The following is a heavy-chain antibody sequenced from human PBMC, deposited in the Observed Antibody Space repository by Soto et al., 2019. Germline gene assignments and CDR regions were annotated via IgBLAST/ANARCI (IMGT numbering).Heavy chain of an antibody. V-gene: IGHV1-3*01. Sequence: ASVKVSCKASGYTFTNYAMPWGRQAPGQRLEWMGWINAGNGNTKYSQKFQGRVTITRDTSASTAYMELSSLRSEDTAVYYCARDPRIAVAAGWFDPWGQGTMVTVSS. D-gene: IGHD6-19*01. J-gene: IGHJ5*02. CDR3: ARDPRIAVAAGWFDP. CDR1: GYTFTNYA. CDR2: INAGNGNT.